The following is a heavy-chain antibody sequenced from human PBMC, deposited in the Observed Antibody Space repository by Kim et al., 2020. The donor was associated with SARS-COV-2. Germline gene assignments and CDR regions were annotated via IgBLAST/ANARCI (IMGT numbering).Heavy chain of an antibody. CDR3: AKAYYGSGSYYAPPLGYGMDV. Sequence: GGSLRLSCAASGFTFDDYAMHWVRQAPGKGLEWVSLISGDGGSTYYADSVKGRFTISRDNSKNSLYLQMNSLRTEDTALYYCAKAYYGSGSYYAPPLGYGMDVWGQGTTVTVSS. CDR1: GFTFDDYA. V-gene: IGHV3-43*02. D-gene: IGHD3-10*01. CDR2: ISGDGGST. J-gene: IGHJ6*02.